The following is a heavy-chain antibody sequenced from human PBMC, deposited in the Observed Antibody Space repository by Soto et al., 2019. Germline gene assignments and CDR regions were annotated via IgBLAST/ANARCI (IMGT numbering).Heavy chain of an antibody. V-gene: IGHV1-18*01. D-gene: IGHD3-22*01. CDR1: GYIFTNYG. J-gene: IGHJ4*02. CDR3: ARASAGALYDV. CDR2: ISGYNGYP. Sequence: QVQLVQSGAGVRMPGASVNVSCKTSGYIFTNYGVAWVRQAPGQGLELVAWISGYNGYPKHTQKFQGRVTVTTDTTTRTGYMELRNLRSDDTAVYYCARASAGALYDVWGQGTRVTVSS.